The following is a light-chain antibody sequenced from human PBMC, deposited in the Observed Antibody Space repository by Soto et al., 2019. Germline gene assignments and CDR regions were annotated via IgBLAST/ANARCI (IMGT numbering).Light chain of an antibody. Sequence: DIQMTQSPSSLSASVGDRVTITYRASQSIRIYLNWYQQKTGKAHXVLIYSASTLKSGVPSGFSGSGSGTDFTLTISSLQPEDFATNSCQQSYSPPRTFGQGTRWIS. CDR3: QQSYSPPRT. J-gene: IGKJ1*01. CDR1: QSIRIY. CDR2: SAS. V-gene: IGKV1-39*01.